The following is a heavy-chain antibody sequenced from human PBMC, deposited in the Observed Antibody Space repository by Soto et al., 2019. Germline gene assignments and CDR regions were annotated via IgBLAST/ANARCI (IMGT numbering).Heavy chain of an antibody. CDR2: INAGNGNT. Sequence: QVQLVQSGAEEKKPGASVKVSCKASGYTFTSYAMHWVRQAPGQRLEWMGWINAGNGNTIYSQKFQGRVTITRDTSASTAYMELSSLRSEDTAVYYCARGKITGILDYWGQGTLVTVSS. V-gene: IGHV1-3*05. D-gene: IGHD1-20*01. CDR3: ARGKITGILDY. J-gene: IGHJ4*02. CDR1: GYTFTSYA.